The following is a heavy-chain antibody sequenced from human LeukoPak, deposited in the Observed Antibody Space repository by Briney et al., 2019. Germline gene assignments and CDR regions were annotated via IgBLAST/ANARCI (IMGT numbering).Heavy chain of an antibody. D-gene: IGHD3-22*01. CDR3: ARAWYYYDSSGYPIGY. CDR2: ISSSSSYI. J-gene: IGHJ4*02. Sequence: GGSLRLSCAASGFTFSSYSMNWVRQALGKGLEWVSSISSSSSYIYYADSVKGRFTISRDNAKNSLYLQMNSLRAEDTAVYYCARAWYYYDSSGYPIGYWGQGTLVTVSS. V-gene: IGHV3-21*01. CDR1: GFTFSSYS.